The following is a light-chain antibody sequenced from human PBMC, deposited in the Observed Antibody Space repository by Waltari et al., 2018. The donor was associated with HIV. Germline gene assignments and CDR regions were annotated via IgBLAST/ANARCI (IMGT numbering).Light chain of an antibody. CDR2: GNS. J-gene: IGLJ2*01. V-gene: IGLV1-40*01. Sequence: QSVLTQPPSVSGAPGQRVTISCTGSSSHLGPIHDVHWYQQVPGTAPKLLIYGNSNRPSGVPDRFSGSKSGTSASLAIAGLQAEDEADYYCQSYDTSLSGVVFGGGTKLTVL. CDR3: QSYDTSLSGVV. CDR1: SSHLGPIHD.